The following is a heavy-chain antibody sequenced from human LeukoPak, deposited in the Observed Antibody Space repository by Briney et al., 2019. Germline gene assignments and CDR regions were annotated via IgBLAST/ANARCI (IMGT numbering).Heavy chain of an antibody. CDR1: GFTFSNYA. D-gene: IGHD3-22*01. Sequence: GGSLRLSCAASGFTFSNYAMSWVRQAPGKGLQWVANIKPDGSDKYYVDSVKGRFTISRDNAKNSLSLQMNSLRGDDTATYYCARGLDTSGYTFDYWGQGSLVTVSS. CDR2: IKPDGSDK. V-gene: IGHV3-7*02. J-gene: IGHJ4*02. CDR3: ARGLDTSGYTFDY.